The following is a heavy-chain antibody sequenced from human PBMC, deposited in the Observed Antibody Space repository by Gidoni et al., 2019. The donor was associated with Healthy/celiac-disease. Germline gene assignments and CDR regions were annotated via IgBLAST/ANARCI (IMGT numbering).Heavy chain of an antibody. D-gene: IGHD3-22*01. CDR2: IYYSGST. J-gene: IGHJ4*02. CDR3: ARRSYYYDSSGYDGVCYFDY. V-gene: IGHV4-39*01. CDR1: GGSISSSSYY. Sequence: QLQLQESGPGLVKPSETLSLTCTVSGGSISSSSYYWGWIRQPPGKGLEWIGSIYYSGSTYYNPSLKSRVTISVDTSKNQFSLKLSSVTAADTAVYYCARRSYYYDSSGYDGVCYFDYWGQGTLVTVSS.